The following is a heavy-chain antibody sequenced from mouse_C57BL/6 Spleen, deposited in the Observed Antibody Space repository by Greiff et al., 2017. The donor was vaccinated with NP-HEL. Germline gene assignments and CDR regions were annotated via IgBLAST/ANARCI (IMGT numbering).Heavy chain of an antibody. V-gene: IGHV3-6*01. Sequence: EVQLLESGPGLVKPSQSLSLTCSVTGYSITSGYYWNWIRQFPGNKLEWMGYISYDGSNNYNPSLKNRISITRDTSKNQFFLKLNSVTTEDTATYYCAREPLYGSSYGFAYWGQGTLVTVSA. J-gene: IGHJ3*01. CDR3: AREPLYGSSYGFAY. D-gene: IGHD1-1*01. CDR1: GYSITSGYY. CDR2: ISYDGSN.